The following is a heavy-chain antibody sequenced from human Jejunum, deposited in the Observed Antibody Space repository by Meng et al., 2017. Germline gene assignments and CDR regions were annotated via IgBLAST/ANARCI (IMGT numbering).Heavy chain of an antibody. J-gene: IGHJ4*02. CDR1: GCSITSTTNY. Sequence: QVQMLESGPGLVKPSETLSLPCTVSGCSITSTTNYWGWIRQPPGKALEWSGSIYYSGSTHYNPSLKSRVIVSIDTSKDQFSLTLTSAAAADTAMYYCARNKTQGFFDIWGQGTLVTVSS. CDR3: ARNKTQGFFDI. D-gene: IGHD1/OR15-1a*01. CDR2: IYYSGST. V-gene: IGHV4-39*01.